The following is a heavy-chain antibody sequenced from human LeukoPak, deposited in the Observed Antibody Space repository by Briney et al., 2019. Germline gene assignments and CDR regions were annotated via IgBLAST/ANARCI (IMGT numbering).Heavy chain of an antibody. J-gene: IGHJ3*02. V-gene: IGHV4-4*07. CDR1: GGSISSYY. Sequence: PSETLSLTCTVSGGSISSYYWSWIRQPAGKGLEWIGRIYTSGGTNYNPSLKSRVTMSVDTSKNQFSLKLSSVTAADTAVYYCARDGLYYDSSGYYPDAFDIWGQGTMVTVSS. CDR2: IYTSGGT. CDR3: ARDGLYYDSSGYYPDAFDI. D-gene: IGHD3-22*01.